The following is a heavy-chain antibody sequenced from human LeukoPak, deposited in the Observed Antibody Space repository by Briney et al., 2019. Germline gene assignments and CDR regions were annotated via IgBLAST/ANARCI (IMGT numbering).Heavy chain of an antibody. CDR2: IIPIFGTA. D-gene: IGHD6-13*01. V-gene: IGHV1-69*13. CDR3: ARAGPTGWSSSHPDGYYYYMDV. Sequence: GASVKVSCKASGYTFTSYGISWVRQAPGQGLEWMGEIIPIFGTANYAQEFQGRVTITADESTSTAYMELSSLRSEDTAVYYCARAGPTGWSSSHPDGYYYYMDVWGKGTTVTISS. J-gene: IGHJ6*03. CDR1: GYTFTSYG.